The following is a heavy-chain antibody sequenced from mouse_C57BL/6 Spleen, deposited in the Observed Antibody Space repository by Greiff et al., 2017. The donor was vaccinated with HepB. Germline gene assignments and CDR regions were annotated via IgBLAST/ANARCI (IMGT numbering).Heavy chain of an antibody. J-gene: IGHJ4*01. V-gene: IGHV1-18*01. CDR2: INPNNGGT. CDR3: ARGSRIVTFDYAMDY. Sequence: EVQLQQSGPELVKPGASVKIPCKASGYTFTDYNMDWVKQSHGKSLEWIGDINPNNGGTIYNQKFKGKATLTVDKSSSTAYMELRSLTSADTAVYYCARGSRIVTFDYAMDYWGQGTSVTVSS. CDR1: GYTFTDYN. D-gene: IGHD2-5*01.